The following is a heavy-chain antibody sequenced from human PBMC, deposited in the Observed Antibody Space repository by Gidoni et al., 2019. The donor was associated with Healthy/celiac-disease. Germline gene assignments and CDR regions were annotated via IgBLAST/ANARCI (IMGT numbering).Heavy chain of an antibody. V-gene: IGHV4-59*01. J-gene: IGHJ6*02. Sequence: QVELQESGPGLVKPSETLYLPCTASGGSLSSYSWGCIRQPPGKGLELIGYIYDSGSTNYNPSLKSRVTISVDTSKNQFSLKLSSVTAADTAVYYCARDGQQLVGGYYYYGMDVWGQGTTVTVSS. CDR1: GGSLSSYS. CDR3: ARDGQQLVGGYYYYGMDV. D-gene: IGHD6-13*01. CDR2: IYDSGST.